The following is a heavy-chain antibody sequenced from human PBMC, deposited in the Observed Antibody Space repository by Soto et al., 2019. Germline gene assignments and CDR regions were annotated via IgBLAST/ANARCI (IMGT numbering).Heavy chain of an antibody. V-gene: IGHV4-31*03. CDR1: GGSISSGGYY. CDR2: IYYSGTT. J-gene: IGHJ4*02. D-gene: IGHD1-1*01. CDR3: ARAITTKDLFDY. Sequence: SETLSLTCTVSGGSISSGGYYWSWIRQYPGKGLEWIGYIYYSGTTHYNPSLKSRLTMSVDTSSNHFSLKLSSVTAADTAVYYRARAITTKDLFDYWGQGILVTVSS.